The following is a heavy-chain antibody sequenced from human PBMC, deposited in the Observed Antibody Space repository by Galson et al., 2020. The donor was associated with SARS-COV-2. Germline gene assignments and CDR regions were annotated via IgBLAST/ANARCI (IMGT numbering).Heavy chain of an antibody. V-gene: IGHV4-34*01. CDR1: GGSFSGHY. CDR3: ARGLFQTTMVIVVFTSGSFYFDS. Sequence: SETLSLTCAVYGGSFSGHYWSWIRQSPGKGLEWIGEITQSGSVNYNPSLKSRVTISADTSKNQFSLELRSVTAADTAVYYCARGLFQTTMVIVVFTSGSFYFDSWGQGTLVSVSS. CDR2: ITQSGSV. D-gene: IGHD3-22*01. J-gene: IGHJ4*02.